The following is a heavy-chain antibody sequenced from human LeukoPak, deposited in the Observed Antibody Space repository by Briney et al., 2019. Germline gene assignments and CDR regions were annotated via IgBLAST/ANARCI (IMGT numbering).Heavy chain of an antibody. Sequence: SETLSLTCAVYGGSFSGYYWSWFPQPPGKGLEWIGEINHSGSTNYNPSLKSRVTISVDTSKNQFSLKLSSVTAADTAVYYCARGRKSRWVEMATIGRIGFDPWGQGTLVTVSS. D-gene: IGHD5-24*01. V-gene: IGHV4-34*01. CDR2: INHSGST. CDR3: ARGRKSRWVEMATIGRIGFDP. CDR1: GGSFSGYY. J-gene: IGHJ5*02.